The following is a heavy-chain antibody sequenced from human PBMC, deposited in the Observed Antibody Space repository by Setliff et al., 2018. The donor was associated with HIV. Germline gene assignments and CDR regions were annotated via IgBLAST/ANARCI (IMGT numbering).Heavy chain of an antibody. CDR1: GFTFTNAW. CDR2: IKRKTDGGAT. Sequence: KTGGSLRLSCAASGFTFTNAWMSWVRQGPGKGLEWVGRIKRKTDGGATDYAAPVNGRFTISRDGSKNTLYLQMSSLKIEDTAVYYCTMEDCGGGNCYESWGQGTLVTVSS. D-gene: IGHD2-21*01. V-gene: IGHV3-15*01. CDR3: TMEDCGGGNCYES. J-gene: IGHJ5*01.